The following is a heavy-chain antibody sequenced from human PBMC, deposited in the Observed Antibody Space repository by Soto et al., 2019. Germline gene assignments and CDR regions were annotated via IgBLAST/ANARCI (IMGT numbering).Heavy chain of an antibody. D-gene: IGHD1-26*01. V-gene: IGHV4-30-2*01. CDR3: ARGGGSDSLDY. CDR1: GASITYGGYS. J-gene: IGHJ4*02. Sequence: SETLSLTCTVSGASITYGGYSWSWIRQTPGKGLEWIGYINHLETTFYNPSFESRLSLSIDRAKKQFSLNLNSMSAADRAVYFCARGGGSDSLDYWGQGILVTVSS. CDR2: INHLETT.